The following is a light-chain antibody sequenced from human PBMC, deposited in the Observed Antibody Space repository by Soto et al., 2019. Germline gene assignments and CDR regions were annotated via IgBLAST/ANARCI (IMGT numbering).Light chain of an antibody. CDR2: GAS. CDR1: QSISSN. Sequence: EIVMTQSPATLSVSPGERATLSCRASQSISSNLVWYQQEAGQAPRLLLYGASTRATGIPVRFSGSGSGTDFTLTISRLEPDDSAVYYCQQRSGWPAFGGGTKVDIK. V-gene: IGKV3-11*01. J-gene: IGKJ4*01. CDR3: QQRSGWPA.